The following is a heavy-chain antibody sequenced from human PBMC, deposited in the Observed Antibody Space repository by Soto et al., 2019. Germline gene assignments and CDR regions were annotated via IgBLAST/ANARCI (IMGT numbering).Heavy chain of an antibody. CDR1: GGSFSGYY. D-gene: IGHD6-19*01. CDR2: INHSGST. V-gene: IGHV4-34*01. Sequence: QVQLQQWGAGLLKPSETLSLTCAVYGGSFSGYYWSWIRQPPGKGLEWIGEINHSGSTNYNPSLKSRVTISVDTSKNQFSLKLSSVTAADTAVYYCARGIAVAGTANFDYWGQGTLVTVSS. J-gene: IGHJ4*02. CDR3: ARGIAVAGTANFDY.